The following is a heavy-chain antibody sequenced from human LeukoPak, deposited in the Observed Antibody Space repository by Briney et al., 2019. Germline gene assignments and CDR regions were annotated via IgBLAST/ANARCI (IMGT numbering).Heavy chain of an antibody. Sequence: GGSLRLSCAASGFTFSNYPMNWVRQAPGKGLEWVSFITSSSSTMYYADSVKGRFTISRDNAKNSLYLQMNSLRAEDTAVYYCARDVSSGYYPYYIDYWGQGTLITVSS. CDR3: ARDVSSGYYPYYIDY. D-gene: IGHD3-22*01. CDR1: GFTFSNYP. CDR2: ITSSSSTM. V-gene: IGHV3-48*04. J-gene: IGHJ4*02.